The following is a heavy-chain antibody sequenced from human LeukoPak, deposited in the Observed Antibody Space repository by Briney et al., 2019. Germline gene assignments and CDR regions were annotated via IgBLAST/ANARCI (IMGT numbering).Heavy chain of an antibody. Sequence: GGSLRLSCAASGFTFSSYAMHWVRQAPGKGLEWVAVISYDGSNKYYADSVKGRFTISRDNSKNTLYLQMNSLRAEDTAVYYRARESWYCSSTSCYTNGFDYWGQGTLVTVSS. CDR2: ISYDGSNK. J-gene: IGHJ4*02. V-gene: IGHV3-30-3*01. D-gene: IGHD2-2*02. CDR3: ARESWYCSSTSCYTNGFDY. CDR1: GFTFSSYA.